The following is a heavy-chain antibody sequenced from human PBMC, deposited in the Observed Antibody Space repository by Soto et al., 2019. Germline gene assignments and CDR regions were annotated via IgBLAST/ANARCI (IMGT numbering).Heavy chain of an antibody. D-gene: IGHD4-4*01. CDR2: IYYSGST. Sequence: SETLSLTCTVSGGSISSYYWSWIRQPPGKGLEWIGYIYYSGSTNYNPSLKSRVTISVDTSKNQFSLKLSSVTAADTAVYYCARGSTASSYYYYYGMDVWGQGTTVTVSS. CDR1: GGSISSYY. V-gene: IGHV4-59*01. CDR3: ARGSTASSYYYYYGMDV. J-gene: IGHJ6*02.